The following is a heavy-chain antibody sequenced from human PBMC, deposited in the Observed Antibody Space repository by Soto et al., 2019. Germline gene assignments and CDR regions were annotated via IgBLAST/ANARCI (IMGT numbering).Heavy chain of an antibody. CDR1: GFTFRTYW. Sequence: EVQLVESGGGLVQPGGSLRLSCAASGFTFRTYWMHGVRQAPGKGLVWVSRISTDGSSTNYAGSVKGRFTISRDNAKNTLYLQMNSLRDEDTDGYYCASGSSGWGEYWGQGTLITVSS. J-gene: IGHJ4*02. V-gene: IGHV3-74*01. CDR3: ASGSSGWGEY. D-gene: IGHD6-19*01. CDR2: ISTDGSST.